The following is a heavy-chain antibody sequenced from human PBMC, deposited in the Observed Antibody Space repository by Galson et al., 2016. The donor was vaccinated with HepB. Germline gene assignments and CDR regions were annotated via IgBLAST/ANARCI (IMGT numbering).Heavy chain of an antibody. V-gene: IGHV6-1*01. CDR3: ARAEANWDGGGDNYFDS. J-gene: IGHJ5*01. CDR1: GDSVSNINVA. CDR2: TYYRSKRWH. Sequence: CAISGDSVSNINVAWNWIRQPPSRGLEWLGRTYYRSKRWHTYAVSMKSRTTINPDTFKNQFSLQLNAVTPEDTAVYYCARAEANWDGGGDNYFDSWGQGILVTVSS. D-gene: IGHD7-27*01.